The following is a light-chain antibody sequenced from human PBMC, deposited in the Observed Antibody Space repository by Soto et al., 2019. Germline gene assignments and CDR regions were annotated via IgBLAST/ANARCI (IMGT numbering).Light chain of an antibody. CDR3: CSYAGISTYYV. J-gene: IGLJ1*01. V-gene: IGLV2-23*01. Sequence: QSALTQPASMSGSPGQSITISCTGTSSDIGSYNLVSWYQQHPGKAPKLIIYVGSKRPSGVSNRFSGSKSGNTASLTISGLQAEDEADYYCCSYAGISTYYVFGTGTKLTVL. CDR1: SSDIGSYNL. CDR2: VGS.